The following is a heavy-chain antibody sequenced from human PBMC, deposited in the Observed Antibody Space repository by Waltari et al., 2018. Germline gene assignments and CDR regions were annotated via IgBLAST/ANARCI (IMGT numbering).Heavy chain of an antibody. Sequence: QLQLQESGPGLVKPSETLSLTCTVSGGSISSSSYYWGWIRQPPGKGLEWIGSIYYSGGTYYNPSLKSRVTISVDTSKNQFSLKLSSVTAADTAVYYCASNYGDFLIFDYWGQGTLVTVSS. V-gene: IGHV4-39*01. CDR3: ASNYGDFLIFDY. CDR1: GGSISSSSYY. CDR2: IYYSGGT. D-gene: IGHD4-17*01. J-gene: IGHJ4*02.